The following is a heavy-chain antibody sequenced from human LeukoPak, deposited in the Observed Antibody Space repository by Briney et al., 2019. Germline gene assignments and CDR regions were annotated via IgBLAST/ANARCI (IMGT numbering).Heavy chain of an antibody. D-gene: IGHD3-10*01. J-gene: IGHJ4*02. Sequence: PGGSLRLSCAASGFTFSDYYMSWIRQAPGKGLEWVSYISSSSSTIYYADSVKGRFTISRDNAKNSLYLQMNSLRAEDTAVYYCAREYLWFGELLMGLDYWGQGTLVTVSS. CDR3: AREYLWFGELLMGLDY. CDR2: ISSSSSTI. V-gene: IGHV3-11*04. CDR1: GFTFSDYY.